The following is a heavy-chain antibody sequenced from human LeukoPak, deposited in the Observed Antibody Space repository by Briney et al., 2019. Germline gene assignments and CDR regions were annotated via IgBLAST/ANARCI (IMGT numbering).Heavy chain of an antibody. CDR2: ISGSGGST. V-gene: IGHV3-23*01. D-gene: IGHD2-21*01. CDR3: AKLGAKVLVVIAEYNWFDP. Sequence: GGSLRLSCAASGFTFSSYAMSWVRQAPGKGLEWVSAISGSGGSTYYADSVKGRFTISRDNSKNTLYLQMNSLRAEDTAVYYCAKLGAKVLVVIAEYNWFDPWGQGTLVTVSS. J-gene: IGHJ5*02. CDR1: GFTFSSYA.